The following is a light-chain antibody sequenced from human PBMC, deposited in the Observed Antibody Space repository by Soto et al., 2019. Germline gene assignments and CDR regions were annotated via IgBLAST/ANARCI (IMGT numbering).Light chain of an antibody. CDR2: DAS. V-gene: IGKV1-5*01. J-gene: IGKJ5*01. CDR1: HSIISW. CDR3: QQYYSYPPIT. Sequence: DIQMTQSPSTLSASVGDRVTITCRVSHSIISWLAWYQQKPGKAPKLLIYDASSLESGVPSRFSGSGSGTEFTLTISSLQPDDFATYYCQQYYSYPPITFGQGTRLEIK.